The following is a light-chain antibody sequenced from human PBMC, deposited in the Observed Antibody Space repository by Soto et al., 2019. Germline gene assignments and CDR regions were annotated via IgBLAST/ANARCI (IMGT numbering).Light chain of an antibody. J-gene: IGKJ4*01. Sequence: DIQMTQSPSTLSGSVGDRVTITCRASQTISSWLAWYQQKPGKAPKLLIYKASTLKSGVPSRFSGSGSGTDFTLSIVTLQPEDFGTYFCQQSYRLPLTFGGGTKVDIK. CDR2: KAS. V-gene: IGKV1-5*03. CDR1: QTISSW. CDR3: QQSYRLPLT.